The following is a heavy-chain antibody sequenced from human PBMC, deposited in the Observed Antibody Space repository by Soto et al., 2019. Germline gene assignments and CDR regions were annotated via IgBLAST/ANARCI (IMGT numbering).Heavy chain of an antibody. V-gene: IGHV4-30-4*01. CDR1: GGSISSGDYY. CDR3: ARSLTIFGVVRPRPFDP. D-gene: IGHD3-3*01. CDR2: IYYSGST. Sequence: QVQLQESGPGLVKPSQTLSLTCTVSGGSISSGDYYWSWIRQPPGKGLEWIGYIYYSGSTYYNPSLKSRVTISVDTSKNQFSLKLSSVTAADTAVYYCARSLTIFGVVRPRPFDPWGQGTLVTVSS. J-gene: IGHJ5*02.